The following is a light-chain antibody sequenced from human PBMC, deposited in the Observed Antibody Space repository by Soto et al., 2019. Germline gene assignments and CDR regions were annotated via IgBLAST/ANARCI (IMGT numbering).Light chain of an antibody. CDR1: SSDVGGYNY. CDR3: SSSTSSTTRVV. Sequence: QSALTQPASVSRSPGQSITISCTGTSSDVGGYNYVSWYQQHPGEAPKLMIYDVTNRPSGVSNRFSGSKSGNTASLTISGLQAEDEADYYCSSSTSSTTRVVFGGGTKLTVL. V-gene: IGLV2-14*03. J-gene: IGLJ2*01. CDR2: DVT.